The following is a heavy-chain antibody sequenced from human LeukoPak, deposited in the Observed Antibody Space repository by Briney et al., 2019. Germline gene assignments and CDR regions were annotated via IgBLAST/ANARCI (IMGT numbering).Heavy chain of an antibody. CDR3: ARSKSAAMFYWYFDL. J-gene: IGHJ2*01. V-gene: IGHV4-59*01. D-gene: IGHD2-2*01. Sequence: SETLSLTCDVSGDSITSYYWSWIRQPPGKGLEWIGYVFCTGSTNYTPSLKSRVTISQDTPKNQVSLRLSSVTAADAAMYYCARSKSAAMFYWYFDLWGRGTLVTVSS. CDR1: GDSITSYY. CDR2: VFCTGST.